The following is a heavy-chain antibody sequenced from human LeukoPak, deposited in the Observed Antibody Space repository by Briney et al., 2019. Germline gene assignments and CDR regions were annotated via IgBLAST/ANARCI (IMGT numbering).Heavy chain of an antibody. D-gene: IGHD3-9*01. V-gene: IGHV3-53*01. CDR3: ARGLTYDILTGYYPH. J-gene: IGHJ4*02. CDR1: GFTVSSNY. Sequence: GGSLRLSCAASGFTVSSNYMSWVRQAPGKGLEWVSVIYSGGSTYYADSVKGRFTISRGNSKNTLYLQMNSLRAEDTAVYYCARGLTYDILTGYYPHWGQGTLVTVSS. CDR2: IYSGGST.